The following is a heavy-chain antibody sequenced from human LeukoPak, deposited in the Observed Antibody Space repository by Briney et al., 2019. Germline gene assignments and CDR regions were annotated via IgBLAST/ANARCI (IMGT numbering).Heavy chain of an antibody. CDR2: INHSGST. V-gene: IGHV4-34*01. Sequence: PSETLSLTCTVSGGSISSYYWSWIRQPPGKGLEWIGEINHSGSTNYNPSLKSRVTISVDTSKNQFSLKLSSVTAADTAVYYCASNYDSSGYSAPGYWGQGTLVTVSS. CDR1: GGSISSYY. D-gene: IGHD3-22*01. J-gene: IGHJ4*02. CDR3: ASNYDSSGYSAPGY.